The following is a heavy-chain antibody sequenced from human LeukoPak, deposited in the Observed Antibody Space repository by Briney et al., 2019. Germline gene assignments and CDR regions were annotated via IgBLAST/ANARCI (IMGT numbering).Heavy chain of an antibody. CDR3: AIAASCYLFCHWFDP. Sequence: ASVKVSCKASGGTFSSYAISWVRQAPGQGLEWMGGIIPIFGTANYAQKFQGRVTITTDESTSTAYMELSSLRSEDTAVYYCAIAASCYLFCHWFDPWGQGTLVTVSS. CDR1: GGTFSSYA. V-gene: IGHV1-69*05. CDR2: IIPIFGTA. D-gene: IGHD2-15*01. J-gene: IGHJ5*02.